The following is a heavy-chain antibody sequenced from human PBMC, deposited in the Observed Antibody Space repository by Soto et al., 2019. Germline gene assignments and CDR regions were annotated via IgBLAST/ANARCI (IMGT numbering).Heavy chain of an antibody. D-gene: IGHD2-2*01. CDR3: ARGGSTGWLGGYYYHGMDV. J-gene: IGHJ6*02. V-gene: IGHV1-3*01. CDR1: GYTFTNYV. Sequence: QVQLVQSGAEVKKPGASVTLSCTASGYTFTNYVIHWVRQAPGQRLEWVGWVNAGNGNTQYSQSFQGKVTITRETSASTAYMGLSSLTSEDTAVYYCARGGSTGWLGGYYYHGMDVWGQGTTVTVSS. CDR2: VNAGNGNT.